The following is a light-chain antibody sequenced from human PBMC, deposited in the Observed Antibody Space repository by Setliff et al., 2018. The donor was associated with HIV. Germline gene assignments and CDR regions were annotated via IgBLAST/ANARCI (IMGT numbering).Light chain of an antibody. J-gene: IGLJ1*01. V-gene: IGLV3-1*01. CDR3: QAWDSSTLYV. Sequence: SYELTQPPSVSVSPGQTASITCSGDKLGDKYACWYQQKPGQSSVLVIYQDNKRPSGIPERFSGSNSGNTATLTISGTQAMDEADYYCQAWDSSTLYVFGTGTKV. CDR1: KLGDKY. CDR2: QDN.